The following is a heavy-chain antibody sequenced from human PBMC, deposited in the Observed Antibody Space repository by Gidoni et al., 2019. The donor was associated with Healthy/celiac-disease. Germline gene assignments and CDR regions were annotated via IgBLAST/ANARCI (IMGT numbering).Heavy chain of an antibody. V-gene: IGHV3-48*03. CDR1: GFPFSSYE. D-gene: IGHD5-12*01. J-gene: IGHJ4*02. CDR2: ISSSGSTI. Sequence: EVQLVASGGGLVQPGGSLRLSCAASGFPFSSYEMNWVLQAPGKGLEWVSYISSSGSTIYYADSVKGRFTSSRDNAKNSLYLQMNSLRAEDTAVYYCARAPNRVAPFDYWGQGTLVTVSS. CDR3: ARAPNRVAPFDY.